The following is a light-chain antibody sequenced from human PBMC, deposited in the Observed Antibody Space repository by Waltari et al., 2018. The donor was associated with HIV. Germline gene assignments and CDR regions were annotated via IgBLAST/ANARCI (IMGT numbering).Light chain of an antibody. CDR1: QSRLSSSYGHPY. CDR3: MQRKEFPWT. Sequence: DIVMTQTPLSLSVTPGEPASISCRSRQSRLSSSYGHPYLDWYVHKPGQSPQLWLNPASARASGVPDRFSGSGSGTYFTLKITRVEPADVGVYYCMQRKEFPWTFGQGTKVEIK. V-gene: IGKV2-40*01. CDR2: PAS. J-gene: IGKJ1*01.